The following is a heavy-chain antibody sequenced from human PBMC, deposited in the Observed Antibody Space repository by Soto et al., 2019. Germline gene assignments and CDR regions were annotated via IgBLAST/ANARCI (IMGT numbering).Heavy chain of an antibody. J-gene: IGHJ6*02. CDR2: IIPIFGTA. Sequence: SVKVSCKASGGTFSSYAISWVRQAPGQGLEWMGGIIPIFGTANYAQKFQGRVTITADESTSTAYMELSSLRSEDTAVYYCARDHGDTAMAPAYYYYYGMDVWGQGTTVTVSS. CDR3: ARDHGDTAMAPAYYYYYGMDV. V-gene: IGHV1-69*13. CDR1: GGTFSSYA. D-gene: IGHD5-18*01.